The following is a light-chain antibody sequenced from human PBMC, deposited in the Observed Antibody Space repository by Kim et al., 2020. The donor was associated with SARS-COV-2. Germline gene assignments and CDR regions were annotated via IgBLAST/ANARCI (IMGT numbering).Light chain of an antibody. V-gene: IGKV1-9*01. CDR3: QQPNTFPIT. Sequence: IQLTQSPSSLSASVGDRVIITCRASHDISYYLAWYQQKPGKAPKLLIYAASTLQTGVPSRFSGTGSGTDFTLTISSLKPEDFATYYCQQPNTFPITFGQGTRLEIK. CDR2: AAS. J-gene: IGKJ5*01. CDR1: HDISYY.